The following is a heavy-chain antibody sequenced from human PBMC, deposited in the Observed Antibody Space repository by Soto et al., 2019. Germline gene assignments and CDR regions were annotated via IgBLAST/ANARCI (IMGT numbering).Heavy chain of an antibody. Sequence: EVQLVESGGGLVQPGGSLRLSCAASGFTFSNYWMYWVRQAPGKGLEWVSRINSDGSVSSYADSVKGRLTISRDNVKNTLYLQMDSLRAEDTAVYYCARGDCVGGTCYTLAGSCYYYMDVWCKGTTVSVFS. J-gene: IGHJ6*03. CDR3: ARGDCVGGTCYTLAGSCYYYMDV. CDR2: INSDGSVS. V-gene: IGHV3-74*02. CDR1: GFTFSNYW. D-gene: IGHD2-15*01.